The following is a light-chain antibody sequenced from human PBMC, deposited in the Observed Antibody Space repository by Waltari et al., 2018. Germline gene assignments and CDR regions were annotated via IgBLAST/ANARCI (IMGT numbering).Light chain of an antibody. Sequence: QSVLTQPASVSGSPGETINISCTGTSSDGGHYSYVSWYQQHPGTAPKVLIYDVSKRPSGVSNRFSGSKSGNTAFLTISWLQPEDEADYYCNSYTDTTWVFGGGTKLTVL. J-gene: IGLJ3*02. V-gene: IGLV2-14*03. CDR1: SSDGGHYSY. CDR3: NSYTDTTWV. CDR2: DVS.